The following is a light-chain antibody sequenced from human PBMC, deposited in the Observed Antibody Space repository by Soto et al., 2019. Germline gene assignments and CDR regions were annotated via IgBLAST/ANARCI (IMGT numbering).Light chain of an antibody. V-gene: IGKV1-12*01. CDR3: QQANSFPLT. Sequence: DIQITQSPPSVSASVGDRVTITCRASEVINNWLAWYQQKPGKAPKLLIFGAYRLQSGAPSRFSGAISGTDFTLTISSLQPEDSATYYCQQANSFPLTLGGGTKVDIK. J-gene: IGKJ4*01. CDR1: EVINNW. CDR2: GAY.